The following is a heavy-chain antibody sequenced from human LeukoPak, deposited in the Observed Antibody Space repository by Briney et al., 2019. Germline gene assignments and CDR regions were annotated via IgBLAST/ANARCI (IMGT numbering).Heavy chain of an antibody. CDR3: AKSVDTAMVDY. J-gene: IGHJ4*02. D-gene: IGHD5-18*01. V-gene: IGHV3-66*01. CDR2: IYSGGST. Sequence: GGSLRFSCAASGFTVSSNYMSWVRQAPGKGLEWVSVIYSGGSTYYADSVKGRFTISRDNSKNTLYLQMNSLRAEDTAVYYCAKSVDTAMVDYWGQGTLVTVSS. CDR1: GFTVSSNY.